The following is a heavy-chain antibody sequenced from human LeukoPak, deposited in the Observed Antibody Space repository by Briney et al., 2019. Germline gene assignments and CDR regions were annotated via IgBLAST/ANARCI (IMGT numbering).Heavy chain of an antibody. CDR3: ARRAYQLLFGAFDI. CDR1: GXSFTSYW. D-gene: IGHD2-2*01. CDR2: IYPGDSDT. Sequence: GESLKISCKGSGXSFTSYWIGWVRQMPGKGLEWMGIIYPGDSDTRYSPSFQGQVTISADKSISTPYLQWSSLKASDTAMYYCARRAYQLLFGAFDIWGQGTMVTVSS. J-gene: IGHJ3*02. V-gene: IGHV5-51*01.